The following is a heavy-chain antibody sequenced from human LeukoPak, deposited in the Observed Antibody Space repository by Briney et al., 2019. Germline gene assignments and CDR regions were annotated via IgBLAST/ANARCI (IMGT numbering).Heavy chain of an antibody. Sequence: GSSVKVSCKASGGTFSSYTISWVRQAPGQGLEWMRRIIPILGIANYAQKFQGRVTITADKSTSTAYMELSSLRSEDTAVYYCARDPGGPSGWGHTNDDAFDIWGQGTMVTVSS. J-gene: IGHJ3*02. CDR1: GGTFSSYT. V-gene: IGHV1-69*04. CDR2: IIPILGIA. CDR3: ARDPGGPSGWGHTNDDAFDI. D-gene: IGHD7-27*01.